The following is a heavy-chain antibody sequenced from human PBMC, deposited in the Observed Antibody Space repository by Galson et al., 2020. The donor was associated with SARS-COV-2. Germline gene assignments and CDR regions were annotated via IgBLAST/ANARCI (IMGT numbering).Heavy chain of an antibody. Sequence: GGSLRLSCAASGFTFSSYTMNWVRQAPVKGLELVAYIRSSSGTIYYADSVKGRFTISRDNAKNLLYLQLNSLRVEDTAVYYCAGERLEYWGQGTLVTVSS. CDR3: AGERLEY. CDR1: GFTFSSYT. CDR2: IRSSSGTI. J-gene: IGHJ4*02. V-gene: IGHV3-48*04. D-gene: IGHD1-1*01.